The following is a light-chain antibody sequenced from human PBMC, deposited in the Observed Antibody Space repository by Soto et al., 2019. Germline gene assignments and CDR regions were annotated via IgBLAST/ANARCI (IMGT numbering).Light chain of an antibody. J-gene: IGKJ2*01. CDR1: QSLVHSDGNTY. CDR2: KIS. V-gene: IGKV2-24*01. CDR3: MQAAPVYT. Sequence: DIVLTQTPLSSPVTLGQPASISCRSSQSLVHSDGNTYFNWLQQRPGQPPRLLIYKISKRFPGAPGRFSGRGAGKDFTLIISWVEAEDVGVYYCMQAAPVYTFGQGTKLAIK.